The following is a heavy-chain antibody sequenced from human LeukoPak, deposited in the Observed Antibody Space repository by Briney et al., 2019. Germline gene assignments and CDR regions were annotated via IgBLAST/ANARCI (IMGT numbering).Heavy chain of an antibody. V-gene: IGHV5-51*01. CDR3: ARRGGSGYDLTSYYYGMDV. J-gene: IGHJ6*02. D-gene: IGHD5-12*01. Sequence: GESLKISCKGSGYRYTSYWIGWVRQMPGKGLEWMGIIYPGDSDTRYSPSFQGQVTISADKSISTAYLQWSSLKASDTAMYYCARRGGSGYDLTSYYYGMDVWGQGTTVTVSS. CDR1: GYRYTSYW. CDR2: IYPGDSDT.